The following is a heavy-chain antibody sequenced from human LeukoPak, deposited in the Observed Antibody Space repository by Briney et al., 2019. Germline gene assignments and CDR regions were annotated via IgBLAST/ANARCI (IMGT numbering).Heavy chain of an antibody. Sequence: PSETLSLTCTVSGGPISSSNYYWGWVRQPPGKGLEWIGSIYYSGTTYYNPSLKSRVTISIDTSKNQFSLRLTSVTAADTAIYYCARLPGTNWMGEYYFDYWGQGTLVTVSS. D-gene: IGHD3-16*01. CDR2: IYYSGTT. V-gene: IGHV4-39*01. J-gene: IGHJ4*02. CDR1: GGPISSSNYY. CDR3: ARLPGTNWMGEYYFDY.